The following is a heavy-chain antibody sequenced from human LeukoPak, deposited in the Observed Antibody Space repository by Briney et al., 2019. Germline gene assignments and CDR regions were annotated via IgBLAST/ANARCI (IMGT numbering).Heavy chain of an antibody. CDR3: AKGLRPTAPRYYYYYGMDV. V-gene: IGHV3-33*06. CDR1: SFAFSSYA. D-gene: IGHD3-16*01. Sequence: PGGSLRLSCAASSFAFSSYAVHWVRQAPGKGLGWVTAIWFDGSDEFYAASVEGRFTISRDNSKNTLYLQMNSLRAEDTAVYYCAKGLRPTAPRYYYYYGMDVWGQGTTVTVSS. J-gene: IGHJ6*02. CDR2: IWFDGSDE.